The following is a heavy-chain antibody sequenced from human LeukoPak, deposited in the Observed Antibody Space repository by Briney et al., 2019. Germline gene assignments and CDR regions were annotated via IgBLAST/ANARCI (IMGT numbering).Heavy chain of an antibody. CDR1: GFTFNSYA. Sequence: PGGSLRLSCAASGFTFNSYAMSWVRQAPGKGLEWVSVSSSSGESTYHADSVKGRFTMSRDNSKNTLYLQMNSLKTEDTAVYYCTTRYDSSGYYWFYYYGMDVWGQGTTVTVSS. D-gene: IGHD3-22*01. J-gene: IGHJ6*02. CDR2: SSSSGEST. CDR3: TTRYDSSGYYWFYYYGMDV. V-gene: IGHV3-23*01.